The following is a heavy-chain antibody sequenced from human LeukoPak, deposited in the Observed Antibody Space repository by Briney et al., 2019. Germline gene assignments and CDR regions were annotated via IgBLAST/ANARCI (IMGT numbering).Heavy chain of an antibody. CDR1: GFTFSSYS. V-gene: IGHV3-21*01. CDR3: AREGATPQKSVDY. Sequence: GGSLRLSCATSGFTFSSYSMNWVRQAPGKGLEWVSSISSSSSYIYYADSVKGRFTISRDNAKNSLYLQMNSLRAEDTAVYYCAREGATPQKSVDYWGQGTLVTVSS. J-gene: IGHJ4*02. CDR2: ISSSSSYI. D-gene: IGHD3-16*01.